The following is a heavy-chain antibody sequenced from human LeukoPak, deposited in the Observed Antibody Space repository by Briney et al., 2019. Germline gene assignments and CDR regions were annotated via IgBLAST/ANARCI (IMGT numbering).Heavy chain of an antibody. Sequence: GGSLRVSCAASGFTVSSNYMSWVRQAPGKGLEWVSVIYSGGSTYYADSVKGRFTISRDNFKNTLYLQMTGLRAEDTAVYYCARERGRGRDSPWFDYWGQGTLVTVSS. CDR2: IYSGGST. V-gene: IGHV3-53*01. CDR3: ARERGRGRDSPWFDY. J-gene: IGHJ4*02. CDR1: GFTVSSNY. D-gene: IGHD1-26*01.